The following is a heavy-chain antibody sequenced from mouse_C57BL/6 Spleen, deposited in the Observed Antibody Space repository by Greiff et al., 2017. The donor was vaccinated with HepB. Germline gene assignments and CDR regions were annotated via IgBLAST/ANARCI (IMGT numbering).Heavy chain of an antibody. CDR2: ISSGGDYI. D-gene: IGHD3-3*01. J-gene: IGHJ2*01. V-gene: IGHV5-9-1*02. CDR1: GFTFSSYA. CDR3: TRDEGFGYFDY. Sequence: EVKLVESGEGLVKPGGSLKLSCAASGFTFSSYAMSWVRQTPEKRLEWVAYISSGGDYIYYADTVKGRFTISRDNARNTLYLQMSSLKSEDTAMYYCTRDEGFGYFDYWGQGPTLTVSS.